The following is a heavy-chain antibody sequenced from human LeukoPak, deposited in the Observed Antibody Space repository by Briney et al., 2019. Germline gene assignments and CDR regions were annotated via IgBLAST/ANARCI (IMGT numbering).Heavy chain of an antibody. CDR3: ARLVAAAGTLPWVNWFDP. V-gene: IGHV6-1*01. J-gene: IGHJ5*02. D-gene: IGHD6-13*01. CDR2: TYYRSKWYN. Sequence: SQTLSLTCAISGDSVSSKSAAWNWIRQSPSRGLEWLGRTYYRSKWYNDYAVSVKSRITINPDTSKNQFSLKLSSVTAADTAVYYCARLVAAAGTLPWVNWFDPWGQGTLVTVSS. CDR1: GDSVSSKSAA.